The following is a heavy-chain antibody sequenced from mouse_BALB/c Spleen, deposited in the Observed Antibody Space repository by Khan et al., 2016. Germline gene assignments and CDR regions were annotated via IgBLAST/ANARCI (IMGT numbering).Heavy chain of an antibody. CDR3: ARDRYYGTSDFDY. CDR1: GFSLTTYG. D-gene: IGHD1-1*01. V-gene: IGHV2-9*02. J-gene: IGHJ2*01. Sequence: QVQLKESGPGLVAPSQSLSITCTVSGFSLTTYGVHWVRQPPGKGLEWLGVIWAGGSTNYNSALMSRLSLSKDNSKRQVLLQMYRLQTDDTATYYWARDRYYGTSDFDYWGQGTTLTVSS. CDR2: IWAGGST.